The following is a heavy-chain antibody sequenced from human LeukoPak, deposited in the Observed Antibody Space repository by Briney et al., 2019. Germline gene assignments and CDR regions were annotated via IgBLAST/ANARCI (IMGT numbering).Heavy chain of an antibody. CDR3: TRHTPIPYCSSTSCYEDAFDI. CDR2: IRSKANSYAT. J-gene: IGHJ3*02. D-gene: IGHD2-2*01. Sequence: PGGSLRLSCAASGFTFSGSAMHWVRQASGKGLEWVGRIRSKANSYATAYAASVKGRFTISRDDSKNTAYLQMNSLKPEDTAVYYCTRHTPIPYCSSTSCYEDAFDIWGQGTMVTVSS. V-gene: IGHV3-73*01. CDR1: GFTFSGSA.